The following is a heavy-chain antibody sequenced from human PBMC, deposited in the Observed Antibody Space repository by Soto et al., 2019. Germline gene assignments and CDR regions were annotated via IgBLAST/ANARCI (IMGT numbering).Heavy chain of an antibody. CDR1: GFTFSSYA. Sequence: GGSLRLSCAASGFTFSSYAMHWVRQAPGKGLEWVAVISYDGSNKYYADSVKGRFTISRDNSKNTLYLQMNSLRAEDTAVYYCARDADYDSSGYRPDYWGQGTRVTVS. CDR3: ARDADYDSSGYRPDY. D-gene: IGHD3-22*01. CDR2: ISYDGSNK. V-gene: IGHV3-30-3*01. J-gene: IGHJ4*02.